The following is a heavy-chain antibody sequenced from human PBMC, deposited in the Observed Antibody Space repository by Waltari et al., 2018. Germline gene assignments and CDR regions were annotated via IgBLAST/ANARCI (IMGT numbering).Heavy chain of an antibody. CDR2: INHSGRT. CDR3: ARDYSGYDFWFDP. J-gene: IGHJ5*02. D-gene: IGHD5-12*01. V-gene: IGHV4-34*01. Sequence: QVQLQQWGAGLLNPSETLSLTCAVYGGSFSGYCWSWIRQHPGKGLEWIGEINHSGRTTDNPAIMCRVTVVLDSSKNQFSLRLSSVTAADTAVYYCARDYSGYDFWFDPWGQGTLVTVSS. CDR1: GGSFSGYC.